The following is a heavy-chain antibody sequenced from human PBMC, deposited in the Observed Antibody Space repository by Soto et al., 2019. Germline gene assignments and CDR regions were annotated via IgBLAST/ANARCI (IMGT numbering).Heavy chain of an antibody. Sequence: KGLERIGYIYYSASTYYNPSLKSRVTISVDTSKNQFSLKLSSVTAADTAVYYCARDLRSGNDSSGYYYTGAFDIWVQGTMVT. CDR3: ARDLRSGNDSSGYYYTGAFDI. V-gene: IGHV4-31*02. J-gene: IGHJ3*02. CDR2: IYYSAST. D-gene: IGHD3-22*01.